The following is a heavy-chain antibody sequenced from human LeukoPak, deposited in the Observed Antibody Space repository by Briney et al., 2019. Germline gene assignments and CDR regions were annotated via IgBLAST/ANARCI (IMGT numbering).Heavy chain of an antibody. D-gene: IGHD6-19*01. CDR1: GFTFSSYG. CDR3: AKVGKYSSGWYTVDY. Sequence: GGSLRLSCAASGFTFSSYGMHWVRQAPGKGLEWVAFIRYDGSNKYYADSVKGRFTISRDNSKNTLYLQMNSLRAEDTAVYYCAKVGKYSSGWYTVDYWGQGTLVTVSP. V-gene: IGHV3-30*02. CDR2: IRYDGSNK. J-gene: IGHJ4*02.